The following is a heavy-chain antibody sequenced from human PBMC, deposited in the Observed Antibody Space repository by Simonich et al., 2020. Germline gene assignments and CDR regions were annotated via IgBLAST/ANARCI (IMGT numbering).Heavy chain of an antibody. J-gene: IGHJ4*02. CDR3: ASASYGSGSYYDY. Sequence: QVQLVQSGAEVKKPGASVKVSCKASGYTFTGYYMHWVRQAPGQGLEWRGWINPNSGGTNYAKKFQGRVTMTRDTSISTAYMELSRLRSDDTAVYYCASASYGSGSYYDYWGQGTLVTVSS. CDR2: INPNSGGT. CDR1: GYTFTGYY. V-gene: IGHV1-2*02. D-gene: IGHD3-10*01.